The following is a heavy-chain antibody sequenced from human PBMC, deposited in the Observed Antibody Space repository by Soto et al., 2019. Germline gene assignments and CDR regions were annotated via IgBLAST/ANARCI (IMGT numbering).Heavy chain of an antibody. CDR3: ARQGFGVLHGLVDV. CDR2: IYHSGST. D-gene: IGHD3-10*01. V-gene: IGHV4-4*02. CDR1: GTSISSTFW. Sequence: SETLSLTCAVSGTSISSTFWWTWVRQPPGKGLEWIGEIYHSGSTKYNPSLKSRVTISVDTSKNQFSLTLTSVTAADTAVYYCARQGFGVLHGLVDVWGQGTTVTVSS. J-gene: IGHJ6*02.